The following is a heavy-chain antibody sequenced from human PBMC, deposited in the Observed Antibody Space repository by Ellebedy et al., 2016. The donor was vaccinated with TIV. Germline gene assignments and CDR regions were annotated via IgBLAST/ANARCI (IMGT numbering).Heavy chain of an antibody. CDR1: GFTFSSHA. CDR2: ITESGGNT. V-gene: IGHV3-23*01. CDR3: ARDPVGVGPAFDV. Sequence: GESLKIPCVASGFTFSSHAMSWVRQAPGKGLEWVSSITESGGNTYYADSVKGRFTISRDNSKDTLYLQMNSLRAEDTAIYYCARDPVGVGPAFDVWGQGTMVTVSS. D-gene: IGHD4-23*01. J-gene: IGHJ3*01.